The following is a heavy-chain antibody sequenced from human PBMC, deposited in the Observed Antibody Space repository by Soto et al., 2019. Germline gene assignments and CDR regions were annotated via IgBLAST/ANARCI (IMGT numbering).Heavy chain of an antibody. Sequence: GGSLRLSCTASGFTFSDYSMNWVRQAPGKGLEWISYISGSGTTIYDADSVKGRFTISRDNAKNSLFLQMNSLRDEDTGVYYCARNRREWLASFFDDWGPGTLVTVSS. V-gene: IGHV3-48*02. CDR2: ISGSGTTI. CDR3: ARNRREWLASFFDD. D-gene: IGHD6-19*01. CDR1: GFTFSDYS. J-gene: IGHJ4*02.